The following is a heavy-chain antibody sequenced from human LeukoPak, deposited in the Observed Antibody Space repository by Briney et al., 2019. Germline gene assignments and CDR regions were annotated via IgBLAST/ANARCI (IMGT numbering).Heavy chain of an antibody. Sequence: ASVKVSCKASGYTFTGYYMHWVRQAPGQGLEWMGWINPNSGGTNYAQKFQGRVTMTRDTSISTAYMELSRLRSDDTAVYYCARDPKYYDILTGYYSPNWFDPWGQGTLVTVSS. D-gene: IGHD3-9*01. CDR3: ARDPKYYDILTGYYSPNWFDP. CDR1: GYTFTGYY. CDR2: INPNSGGT. V-gene: IGHV1-2*02. J-gene: IGHJ5*02.